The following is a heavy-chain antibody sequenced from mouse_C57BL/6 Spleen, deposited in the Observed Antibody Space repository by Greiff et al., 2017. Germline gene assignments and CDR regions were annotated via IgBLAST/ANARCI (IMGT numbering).Heavy chain of an antibody. J-gene: IGHJ2*01. Sequence: QVQLQQPGAELVRPGSSVKLSCKASGYTFTSYWMDWVQQRPGQGLEWIGNIYPSDSETHYNQKFKDKATLTVDKSSSTAYMQLSSLTSEDSAVYYCARCYYGSSDYWGQGTTLTVSS. CDR1: GYTFTSYW. CDR3: ARCYYGSSDY. CDR2: IYPSDSET. D-gene: IGHD1-1*01. V-gene: IGHV1-61*01.